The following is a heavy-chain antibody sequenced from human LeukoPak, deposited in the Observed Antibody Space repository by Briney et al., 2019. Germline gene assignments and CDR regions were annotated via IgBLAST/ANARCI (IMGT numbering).Heavy chain of an antibody. Sequence: PGGSLRLSCATSGFTFNNAWMNWVRQAPGKGLEWVSSIDPSSTYIYYADSVKGRFTISRDNAQNSLYLQMNSLRAEDTAVYYCTRGSYGDYEYWGQGTLVTVSS. CDR3: TRGSYGDYEY. D-gene: IGHD4-17*01. CDR2: IDPSSTYI. J-gene: IGHJ4*02. CDR1: GFTFNNAW. V-gene: IGHV3-21*01.